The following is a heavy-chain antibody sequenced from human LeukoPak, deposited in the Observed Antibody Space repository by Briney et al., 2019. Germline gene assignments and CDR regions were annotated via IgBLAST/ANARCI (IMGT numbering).Heavy chain of an antibody. V-gene: IGHV4-61*02. CDR3: ARGYSYGYGFDP. D-gene: IGHD5-18*01. CDR2: IYTSGST. Sequence: PSETLSLTCNVSGYSISSGDYWSWIRQPAGKRLEWIGRIYTSGSTNYNPSLKSRVTISIDTSKNQFSLKLKSVTAADTAVYYCARGYSYGYGFDPWGQGTLVTVS. CDR1: GYSISSGDY. J-gene: IGHJ5*02.